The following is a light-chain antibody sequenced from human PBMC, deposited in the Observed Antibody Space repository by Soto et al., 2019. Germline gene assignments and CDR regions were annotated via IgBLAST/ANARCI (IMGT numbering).Light chain of an antibody. V-gene: IGKV3-11*01. Sequence: EIVLTQSPATLTLSPGERATLSCRASQSVSSSLAWYQQKPGQAPRLLIYDASKRATGIPARFRGSGSGTDFTLTISSLEPEDFAVYFCQQRSKWPTVGQGTKVDIK. CDR2: DAS. J-gene: IGKJ2*01. CDR1: QSVSSS. CDR3: QQRSKWPT.